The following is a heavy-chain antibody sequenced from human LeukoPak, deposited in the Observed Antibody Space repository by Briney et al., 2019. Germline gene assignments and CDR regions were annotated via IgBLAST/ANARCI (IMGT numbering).Heavy chain of an antibody. Sequence: VGSLRLSCTASGFTLCGHDMHWVRQTTGDGLEWVAAVSAGHHAFYAGSVKGRFTVSREDAKNSLYLQMNSLRAGDTAVYYCVREARGYHYTYFDYWGQGSLVSVSS. V-gene: IGHV3-13*01. CDR2: VSAGHHA. CDR3: VREARGYHYTYFDY. D-gene: IGHD5-18*01. J-gene: IGHJ4*02. CDR1: GFTLCGHD.